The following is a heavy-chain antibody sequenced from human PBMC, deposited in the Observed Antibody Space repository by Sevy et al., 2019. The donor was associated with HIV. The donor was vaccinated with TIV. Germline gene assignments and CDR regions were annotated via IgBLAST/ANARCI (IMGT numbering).Heavy chain of an antibody. CDR2: IKSKTDGGTT. Sequence: GGSLRLSCAASGFTFSNAWMSWVRQAPGKGLEWVGHIKSKTDGGTTDYAAPVKGRFTISRDDSKNTLYLQMNGLKTEETAVYYCTTGGGYYYDSSGYYYKAFDIWGQGTMVTVSS. CDR3: TTGGGYYYDSSGYYYKAFDI. V-gene: IGHV3-15*01. CDR1: GFTFSNAW. D-gene: IGHD3-22*01. J-gene: IGHJ3*02.